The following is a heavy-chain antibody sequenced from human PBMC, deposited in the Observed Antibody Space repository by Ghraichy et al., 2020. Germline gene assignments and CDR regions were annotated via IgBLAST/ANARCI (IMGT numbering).Heavy chain of an antibody. J-gene: IGHJ4*02. D-gene: IGHD6-19*01. CDR3: ARRGSWWLVPIDY. Sequence: SETLSLTCAVYGGSFSGYYWSWIRQPPGKGLEWIGEINHSGSTNYNPSLKSRVTISVDTSKNQFSLKLSSVTAADTAVYYCARRGSWWLVPIDYWGQGTLVTVSS. V-gene: IGHV4-34*01. CDR2: INHSGST. CDR1: GGSFSGYY.